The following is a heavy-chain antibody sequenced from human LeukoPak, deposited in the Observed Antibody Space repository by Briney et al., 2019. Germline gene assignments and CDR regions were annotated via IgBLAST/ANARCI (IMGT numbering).Heavy chain of an antibody. J-gene: IGHJ4*02. Sequence: PSETLSLTCTVSGGSISSGGYYWSWVRQPPGKGLEWIGYIYHSGSTYYNPSLKSRVTISVDRSKNQFSLKLSSVTAADTAVYYCARRGGGSSSFFFDYWGQGTLVTVSS. CDR3: ARRGGGSSSFFFDY. CDR1: GGSISSGGYY. V-gene: IGHV4-30-2*01. D-gene: IGHD6-6*01. CDR2: IYHSGST.